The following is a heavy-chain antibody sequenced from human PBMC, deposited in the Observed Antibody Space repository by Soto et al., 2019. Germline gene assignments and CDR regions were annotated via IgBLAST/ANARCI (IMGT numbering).Heavy chain of an antibody. J-gene: IGHJ5*02. Sequence: GASVKVSCKASGGTFSSYAISWVRQAPGQGLEWMGGIIPIFGTANYAQKFQGRVTITADESTSTAYMELSSLGSEDTAVYYCAREGGLYCSSTSCYGDSNWFDPWGQGTLVTVSS. CDR2: IIPIFGTA. CDR3: AREGGLYCSSTSCYGDSNWFDP. V-gene: IGHV1-69*13. CDR1: GGTFSSYA. D-gene: IGHD2-2*01.